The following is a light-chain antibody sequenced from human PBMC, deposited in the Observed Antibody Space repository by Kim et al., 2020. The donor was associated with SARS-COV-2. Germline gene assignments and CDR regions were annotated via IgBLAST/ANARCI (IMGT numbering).Light chain of an antibody. CDR3: CSYAGGSPYV. V-gene: IGLV2-11*01. J-gene: IGLJ1*01. CDR1: SSDVGGYNY. CDR2: DVS. Sequence: QSALTQPRSVSGSPGQSVTISCTGTSSDVGGYNYVSWYQHHPGKAPKLIIYDVSKRPSGVPDHFSGSKSGNTASLTISGFQAEDEADYYCCSYAGGSPYVFGTGTKVTVL.